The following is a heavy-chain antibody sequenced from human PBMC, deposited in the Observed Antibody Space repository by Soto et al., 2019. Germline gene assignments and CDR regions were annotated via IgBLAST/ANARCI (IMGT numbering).Heavy chain of an antibody. D-gene: IGHD6-13*01. V-gene: IGHV3-53*05. CDR2: IYSGGST. CDR1: GFTVSSNY. CDR3: ARGWKQQLVTPAHPKKYYYGMDV. Sequence: PGGSLRLSCAASGFTVSSNYMSWVRQAPGKGLERVSVIYSGGSTYYADSVKGRFTISRDNSKNTLYLQMNSRRAEDTAVYYCARGWKQQLVTPAHPKKYYYGMDVWGQGTTVTVS. J-gene: IGHJ6*02.